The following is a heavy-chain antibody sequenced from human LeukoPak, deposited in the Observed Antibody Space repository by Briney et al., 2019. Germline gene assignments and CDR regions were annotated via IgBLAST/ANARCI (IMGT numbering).Heavy chain of an antibody. V-gene: IGHV1-69*04. J-gene: IGHJ5*02. CDR1: GYTFTSYA. CDR3: AGGNIVVVPAAMGWFDP. Sequence: SVKVSCKASGYTFTSYAISWVRQAPGQGLEWMGRIIPILGIANYAQKFQGRVTITADKSTSTAYMELSSLRSEDTAVYYCAGGNIVVVPAAMGWFDPWGQGTLVTVSS. D-gene: IGHD2-2*01. CDR2: IIPILGIA.